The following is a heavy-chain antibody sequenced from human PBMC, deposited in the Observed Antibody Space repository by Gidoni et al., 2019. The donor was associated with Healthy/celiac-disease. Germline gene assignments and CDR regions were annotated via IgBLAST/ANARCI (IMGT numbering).Heavy chain of an antibody. V-gene: IGHV3-21*01. CDR3: ARGFERANDAFDI. D-gene: IGHD3-16*01. CDR2: ISSSSSYI. Sequence: EVQLVESGGGLVKPGGSLRLSCAASGFPFSSYSMNWVRQAPGKGLEWVSSISSSSSYIYYADSVKGRFTISRDNAKNSLYLQMNSLRAEDTAVYYCARGFERANDAFDIWGQGTMVTVSS. CDR1: GFPFSSYS. J-gene: IGHJ3*02.